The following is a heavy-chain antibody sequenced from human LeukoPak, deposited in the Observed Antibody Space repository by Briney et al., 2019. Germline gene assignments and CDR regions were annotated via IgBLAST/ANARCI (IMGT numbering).Heavy chain of an antibody. D-gene: IGHD2-8*02. CDR1: GYTFTSYY. J-gene: IGHJ6*02. V-gene: IGHV1-46*01. Sequence: GASVKVSCKASGYTFTSYYMHWVRQAPGQGLEWMGIINPSGGSTSYAQKFQGRVTMTRDTSTSTVYMELSSLRSEDTAVYYCARDGSGYGPWWCTPCGYYYYGMDVWGQGTTVTVSS. CDR3: ARDGSGYGPWWCTPCGYYYYGMDV. CDR2: INPSGGST.